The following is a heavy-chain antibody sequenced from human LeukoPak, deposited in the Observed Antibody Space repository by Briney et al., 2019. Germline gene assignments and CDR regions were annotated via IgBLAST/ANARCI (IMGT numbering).Heavy chain of an antibody. Sequence: PGGSLRLSCAASGFTFSSYAMHWVRQAPGKGLEWVAVISYDGSNKYYADSVKGRFTISRDNSKNTLYLQMNSLRAEDTAVYYCAGADSSGWYFDYWGRGTLVTVSS. CDR1: GFTFSSYA. CDR3: AGADSSGWYFDY. J-gene: IGHJ4*02. V-gene: IGHV3-30-3*01. CDR2: ISYDGSNK. D-gene: IGHD6-19*01.